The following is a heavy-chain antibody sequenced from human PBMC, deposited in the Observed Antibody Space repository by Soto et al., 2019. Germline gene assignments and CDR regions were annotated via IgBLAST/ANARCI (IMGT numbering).Heavy chain of an antibody. CDR3: ARLRGDSWFDF. CDR1: GGSVSSENW. CDR2: VYHTGNT. Sequence: SETLSLTCAVSGGSVSSENWWGWVRQPPGRGLEWIGEVYHTGNTNYNPSLKSRITINPDTSNNQFSLQLTSLSPDDTAVYYCARLRGDSWFDFWGQGTRVTVSS. J-gene: IGHJ5*01. V-gene: IGHV4-4*02.